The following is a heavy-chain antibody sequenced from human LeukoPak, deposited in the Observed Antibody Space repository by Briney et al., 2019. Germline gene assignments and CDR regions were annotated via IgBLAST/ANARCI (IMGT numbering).Heavy chain of an antibody. Sequence: PGGSLRLSCAASGFTFSNYWMSWVRPAPGKGLKWVANIKEDGSEKYYADSVKGRFTISRDNAKNSLNLQMNSLRAEDTAVYYCAREGLWVGLDLGKTRQAYWESWGQGTMVTVSS. D-gene: IGHD2-21*01. CDR3: AREGLWVGLDLGKTRQAYWES. V-gene: IGHV3-7*04. CDR2: IKEDGSEK. CDR1: GFTFSNYW. J-gene: IGHJ3*01.